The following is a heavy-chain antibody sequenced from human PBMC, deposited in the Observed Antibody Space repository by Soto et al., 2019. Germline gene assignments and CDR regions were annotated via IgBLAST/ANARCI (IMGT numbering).Heavy chain of an antibody. V-gene: IGHV1-69*04. CDR3: AREELEDAFDI. J-gene: IGHJ3*02. CDR2: IIPMLGIA. Sequence: SVKVSCKASGYSFTGYSMHWVRQAPGQGLEWMGRIIPMLGIANYAQKFQGRVTITADKSTSTAYMELSSLRSEDTAVYYCAREELEDAFDIWGQGTMVTVSS. CDR1: GYSFTGYS. D-gene: IGHD3-3*02.